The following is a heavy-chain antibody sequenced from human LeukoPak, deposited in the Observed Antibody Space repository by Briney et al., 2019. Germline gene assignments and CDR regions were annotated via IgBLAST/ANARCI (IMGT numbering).Heavy chain of an antibody. CDR1: GGSFSGYY. CDR3: ARPMVYAYYYYMDV. J-gene: IGHJ6*03. V-gene: IGHV4-34*01. CDR2: INHSGST. Sequence: SETLSLTCAVYGGSFSGYYWSWIRQPPGKGLEWIGEINHSGSTNYNPSLKSRVTISVDTSKNQFSLKLSSVTAADTAVYYCARPMVYAYYYYMDVWGKGTTVTVSS. D-gene: IGHD2-8*01.